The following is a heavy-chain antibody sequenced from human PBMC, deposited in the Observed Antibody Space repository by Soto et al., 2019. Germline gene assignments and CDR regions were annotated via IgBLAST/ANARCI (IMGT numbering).Heavy chain of an antibody. J-gene: IGHJ6*01. V-gene: IGHV1-69*01. CDR3: AGTREIPYYHGMDV. CDR2: IIPIFGSA. D-gene: IGHD2-2*02. Sequence: QVQLVQSGAEVKTPGSSVKVSCTAPGGTLSSYAINWVRQAPGQGLEWMGGIIPIFGSANYAPKFQGRVTISADESTSTAYMEVSSLRSEDTAVYYCAGTREIPYYHGMDVWGQGTTVTVSS. CDR1: GGTLSSYA.